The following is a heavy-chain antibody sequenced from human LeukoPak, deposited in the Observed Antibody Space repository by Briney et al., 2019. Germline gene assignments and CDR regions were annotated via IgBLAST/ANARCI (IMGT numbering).Heavy chain of an antibody. D-gene: IGHD5-12*01. V-gene: IGHV4-30-4*01. CDR3: ARGGGGHSGYDWNIDY. CDR2: IYYIGST. CDR1: GGSISSGDFY. J-gene: IGHJ4*02. Sequence: SQTLSLTCAVSGGSISSGDFYWSWIRQPPGKGLEYIGYIYYIGSTYYNPSLKSRVTISVDTSKNQFSLKLSSVTAADTAVYYCARGGGGHSGYDWNIDYWGQGTLVTVSS.